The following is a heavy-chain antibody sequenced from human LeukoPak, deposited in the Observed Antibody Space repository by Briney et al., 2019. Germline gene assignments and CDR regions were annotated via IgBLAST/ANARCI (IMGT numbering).Heavy chain of an antibody. CDR2: IYYSGSA. D-gene: IGHD1-26*01. CDR1: GGSISSHY. CDR3: ARDQGGSYLFDP. V-gene: IGHV4-59*11. J-gene: IGHJ5*02. Sequence: PSETLSLTCTVSGGSISSHYWSWIRQPPGKGLEWIGYIYYSGSANYNPSLKSRVTISVDTSKNQFSLKLSSVTAADTAVYYCARDQGGSYLFDPWGQGTLVTVSS.